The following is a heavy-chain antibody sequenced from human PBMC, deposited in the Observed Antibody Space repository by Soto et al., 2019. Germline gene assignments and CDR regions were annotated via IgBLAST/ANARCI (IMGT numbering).Heavy chain of an antibody. Sequence: SLRLSCAASGFTFSNYAMNWVRQAPGKWLEWVAGLSARGRDTSYADSVKGRVTISRDNSKDTLYLQMNSLRVEDTAIYYCAKSSSRAYYYGVDVWGQGTMINGSS. D-gene: IGHD2-2*01. CDR1: GFTFSNYA. J-gene: IGHJ6*02. V-gene: IGHV3-23*01. CDR3: AKSSSRAYYYGVDV. CDR2: LSARGRDT.